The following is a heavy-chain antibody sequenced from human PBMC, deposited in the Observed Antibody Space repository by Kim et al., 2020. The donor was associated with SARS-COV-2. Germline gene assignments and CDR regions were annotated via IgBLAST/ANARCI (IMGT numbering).Heavy chain of an antibody. CDR1: GGSISSYY. V-gene: IGHV4-59*01. Sequence: SETLSLTCTVSGGSISSYYWSWIRQPPGKGLEWIGYIYYSGSTNYNPSLKSRVTISVDTSKNQFSLKLSSVTAADTAVYYCARFLGSSPQNNWFDPWGQGTLVTVSS. CDR2: IYYSGST. CDR3: ARFLGSSPQNNWFDP. D-gene: IGHD6-13*01. J-gene: IGHJ5*02.